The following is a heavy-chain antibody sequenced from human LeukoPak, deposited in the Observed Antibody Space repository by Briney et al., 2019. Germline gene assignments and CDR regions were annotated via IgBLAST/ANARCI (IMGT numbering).Heavy chain of an antibody. D-gene: IGHD5-18*01. CDR1: GFTFRSYA. CDR3: ARGVDAAMVVDY. CDR2: IRGGSGYI. V-gene: IGHV3-21*01. Sequence: GGSLRLSCAASGFTFRSYAMSWVRQAPGKGLEWVSSIRGGSGYIYYADSVKGLFTISRDNAKNSLYLQMDRLRAEDTAVYYCARGVDAAMVVDYWGKGTLVTVSS. J-gene: IGHJ4*02.